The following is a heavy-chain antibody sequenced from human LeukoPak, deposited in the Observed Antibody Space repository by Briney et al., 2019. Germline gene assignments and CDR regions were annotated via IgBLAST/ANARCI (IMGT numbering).Heavy chain of an antibody. Sequence: SETLSLTCAVSGASISSYYWSWIRQPPGKGLEGIGYIYYSGSTNYNPSLTSRVTISVDTSKNQFSLKLSSVTAADTAVYYCARAKDCGGDCYPFDYWGQGTLVTVSS. CDR2: IYYSGST. J-gene: IGHJ4*02. D-gene: IGHD2-21*02. V-gene: IGHV4-59*01. CDR1: GASISSYY. CDR3: ARAKDCGGDCYPFDY.